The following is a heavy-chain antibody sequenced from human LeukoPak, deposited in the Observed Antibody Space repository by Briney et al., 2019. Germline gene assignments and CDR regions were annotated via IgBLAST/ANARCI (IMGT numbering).Heavy chain of an antibody. J-gene: IGHJ4*02. D-gene: IGHD4-23*01. CDR2: INPHRGCS. V-gene: IGHV1-2*02. CDR1: GYTFTGYL. Sequence: SVKVSCMASGYTFTGYLMHWLRQAPAQELEGMGWINPHRGCSNYVRRFHGRATMTLDRPINTAYMEVSRLSSDDTAVYFCARVRGGNYAGYWGQGTLVTVSS. CDR3: ARVRGGNYAGY.